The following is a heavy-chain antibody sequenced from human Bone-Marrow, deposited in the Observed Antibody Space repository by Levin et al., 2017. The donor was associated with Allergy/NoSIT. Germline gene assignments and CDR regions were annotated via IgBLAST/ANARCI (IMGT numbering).Heavy chain of an antibody. Sequence: KSGGSLRLSCAASGFTFSDFYMSWIRQAPGEGLEWVSYINIIGSNTRYADSVKGRFTISSDNAKNSLFLQMNSLRPEDTAVYFCARARDLSIVLQPASISFDIWGQGTMVTVSS. CDR1: GFTFSDFY. CDR2: INIIGSNT. D-gene: IGHD2-8*01. J-gene: IGHJ3*02. CDR3: ARARDLSIVLQPASISFDI. V-gene: IGHV3-11*05.